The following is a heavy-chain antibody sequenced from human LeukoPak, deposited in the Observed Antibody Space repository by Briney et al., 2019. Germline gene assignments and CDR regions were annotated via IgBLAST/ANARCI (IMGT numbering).Heavy chain of an antibody. CDR3: AIASIMITFGGVIVQQPFDY. D-gene: IGHD3-16*02. V-gene: IGHV1-2*02. Sequence: ASVKVSCKASGYTFTGYYMHWVRQAPGQGLEWMGWINPNSGGTNYAQKFQGRVTMTRDTSISTAYMELSRLRSDDTAVYYCAIASIMITFGGVIVQQPFDYWGQGTLVTVSS. J-gene: IGHJ4*02. CDR1: GYTFTGYY. CDR2: INPNSGGT.